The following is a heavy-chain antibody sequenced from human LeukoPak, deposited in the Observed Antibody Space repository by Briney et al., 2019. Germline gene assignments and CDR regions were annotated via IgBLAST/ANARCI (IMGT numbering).Heavy chain of an antibody. CDR1: GGSISSSNW. Sequence: SGTLSLTCAVSGGSISSSNWWSWVRPPPGKGLGWIGEIYHSGSTNYNPSLKSQVTISLDKSKNQFSLKLSSVTAADTAVYYCARMRRSGTYSPFDYWGQGTLVTVSS. D-gene: IGHD1-26*01. CDR3: ARMRRSGTYSPFDY. V-gene: IGHV4-4*02. J-gene: IGHJ4*02. CDR2: IYHSGST.